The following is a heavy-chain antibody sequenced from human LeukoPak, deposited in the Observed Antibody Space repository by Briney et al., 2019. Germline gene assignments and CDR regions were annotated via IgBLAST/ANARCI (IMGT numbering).Heavy chain of an antibody. CDR3: ARDNSVRDEAWWFNP. D-gene: IGHD5-24*01. CDR1: GYTFTSYG. V-gene: IGHV1-18*01. CDR2: ISAYNGNT. J-gene: IGHJ5*02. Sequence: ASVKVSCKASGYTFTSYGISWVRQAPGQGLEWMGWISAYNGNTNYAQKLQGRVTMTTDTSTSTAYMELRSLRSDDTAVYYCARDNSVRDEAWWFNPWGQGTLVTVSS.